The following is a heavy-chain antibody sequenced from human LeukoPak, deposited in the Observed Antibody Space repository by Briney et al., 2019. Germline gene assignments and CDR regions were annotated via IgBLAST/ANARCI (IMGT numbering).Heavy chain of an antibody. D-gene: IGHD3-10*01. Sequence: PSETLSLTCSVSGGSISSSSYSWGWIRQPPGKGLEWIGEINHSGSTNYNPSLKSRVTISVDTSKNQFSLKLSSVTAADTAVYYCARLYPLLTTGSYWGQGTLVTVSS. CDR1: GGSISSSSYS. V-gene: IGHV4-39*07. J-gene: IGHJ4*02. CDR2: INHSGST. CDR3: ARLYPLLTTGSY.